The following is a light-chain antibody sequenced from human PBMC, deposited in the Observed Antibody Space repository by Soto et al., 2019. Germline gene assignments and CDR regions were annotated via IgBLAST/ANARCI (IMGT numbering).Light chain of an antibody. Sequence: EIVLTQSPGTLSLSPGERATLSCRASQSVSSSYLAWYQQKPGQAPRLLIYGASSRATGIPDRFSGSGSGTDFTLTISRLEPEDFAVYYCQQYGGSPPGLTFGQGTKLEIK. CDR2: GAS. V-gene: IGKV3-20*01. CDR3: QQYGGSPPGLT. J-gene: IGKJ2*01. CDR1: QSVSSSY.